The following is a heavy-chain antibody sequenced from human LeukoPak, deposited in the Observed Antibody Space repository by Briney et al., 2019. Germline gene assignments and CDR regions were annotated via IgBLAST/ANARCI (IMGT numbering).Heavy chain of an antibody. CDR3: VSRYGLGSYYLDY. J-gene: IGHJ4*02. D-gene: IGHD3-10*01. CDR1: GFTFSNAW. Sequence: GGSLRLSCAASGFTFSNAWMSWVRQAPGKGLEWVGRIKSKTDGGTTDYAAPVKGRFTISRDDSKNTLYLQMNSLKTEDTAVYYCVSRYGLGSYYLDYWGQGTLVTVSS. CDR2: IKSKTDGGTT. V-gene: IGHV3-15*01.